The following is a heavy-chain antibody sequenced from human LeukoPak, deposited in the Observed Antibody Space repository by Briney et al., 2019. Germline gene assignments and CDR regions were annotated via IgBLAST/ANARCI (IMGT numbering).Heavy chain of an antibody. CDR2: IYYSGST. J-gene: IGHJ6*03. CDR1: GGSISSYY. V-gene: IGHV4-59*01. D-gene: IGHD3-22*01. CDR3: ARDQYYYDSSGYYPYYYYYMDV. Sequence: PSETLSLTXTVSGGSISSYYWSWIRQPPGKGQEWIGYIYYSGSTNYNPSLKSRVTISVDTSKNQFSLKLSSVTAADTAVYYCARDQYYYDSSGYYPYYYYYMDVWGKGTTVTVSS.